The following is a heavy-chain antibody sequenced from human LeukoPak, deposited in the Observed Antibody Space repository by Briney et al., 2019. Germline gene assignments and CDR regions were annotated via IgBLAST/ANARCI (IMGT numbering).Heavy chain of an antibody. D-gene: IGHD1-26*01. V-gene: IGHV4-59*01. CDR1: GDSISNYY. CDR3: ARGRGGIATLDS. Sequence: SETLSLTCTVSGDSISNYYWSWIRQPPGEGLEWIGYIYYSGSTNSNPSLKSRVTISLDTSKNQFSLKLNSVTAADTAVYYCARGRGGIATLDSWGQGTLVTVSS. J-gene: IGHJ4*02. CDR2: IYYSGST.